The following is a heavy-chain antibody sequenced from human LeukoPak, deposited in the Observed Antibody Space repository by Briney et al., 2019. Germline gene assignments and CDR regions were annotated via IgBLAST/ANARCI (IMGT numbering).Heavy chain of an antibody. Sequence: SGTLSLTCTVSGGSIRGYYWGWIRQPPGKGLEWIGGIYYSGSTYYNPSLKSRVTISVDTSKNQFSLKLSSVTAADTAVYYCARRPSGQLRYFVLFTTPGSVDVWGQGTTVTVSS. J-gene: IGHJ6*02. CDR1: GGSIRGYY. CDR3: ARRPSGQLRYFVLFTTPGSVDV. V-gene: IGHV4-39*01. D-gene: IGHD3-9*01. CDR2: IYYSGST.